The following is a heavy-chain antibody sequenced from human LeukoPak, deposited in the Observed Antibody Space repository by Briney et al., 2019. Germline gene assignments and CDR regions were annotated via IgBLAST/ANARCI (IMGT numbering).Heavy chain of an antibody. J-gene: IGHJ4*02. CDR2: IYYSGST. CDR1: GGSISSYY. CDR3: ARAEMATNHFDY. D-gene: IGHD5-24*01. V-gene: IGHV4-59*12. Sequence: PSETLSLTCTVSGGSISSYYWSWIRQPPGKGLEWIGYIYYSGSTYYNPSLKSRVTISVDTSKNQFSLKLSSVTAADTAVYYCARAEMATNHFDYWGQGTLVTVSS.